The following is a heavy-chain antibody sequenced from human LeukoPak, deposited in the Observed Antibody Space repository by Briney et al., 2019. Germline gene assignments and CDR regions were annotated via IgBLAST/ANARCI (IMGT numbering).Heavy chain of an antibody. Sequence: ASVKVSCKASGYTLTGYYMHWVRQAPGQRLEWMGWINAGNGNTKYSQKFQGRVTITRDTSASTAYMELSSLRSEDTAVYYCARDTAMVNYYYYYGMDVWGQGTTVTVSS. V-gene: IGHV1-3*01. CDR1: GYTLTGYY. J-gene: IGHJ6*02. CDR3: ARDTAMVNYYYYYGMDV. D-gene: IGHD5-18*01. CDR2: INAGNGNT.